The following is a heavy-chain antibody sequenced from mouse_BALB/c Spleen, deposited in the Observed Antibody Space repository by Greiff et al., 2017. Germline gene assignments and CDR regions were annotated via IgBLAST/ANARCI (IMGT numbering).Heavy chain of an antibody. CDR2: ISDGGSYT. J-gene: IGHJ4*01. Sequence: DVKLVESGGGLVKPGGSLKLSCAASGFTFSDYYMYWVRQTPEKRLEWVATISDGGSYTYYPDSVKGRFTISRDNAKNNLYLQMSSLKSEDTAMYYCARGPYYYGSSYGAMDYWGQGTSVTVSS. V-gene: IGHV5-4*02. D-gene: IGHD1-1*01. CDR3: ARGPYYYGSSYGAMDY. CDR1: GFTFSDYY.